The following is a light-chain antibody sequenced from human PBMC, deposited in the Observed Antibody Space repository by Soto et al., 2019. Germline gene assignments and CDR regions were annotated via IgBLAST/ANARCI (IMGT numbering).Light chain of an antibody. V-gene: IGLV2-23*01. CDR2: EGN. CDR1: SSDVGSYNL. CDR3: CSYAGSSTWV. J-gene: IGLJ3*02. Sequence: QSALTQPTSVSGSPGQSITISCTGTSSDVGSYNLVSWYQQHPGKAPKLMIYEGNERPSGVSNRFSGSKSGNTASLTISGLQAEDEADYYCCSYAGSSTWVFVGGTKLTVL.